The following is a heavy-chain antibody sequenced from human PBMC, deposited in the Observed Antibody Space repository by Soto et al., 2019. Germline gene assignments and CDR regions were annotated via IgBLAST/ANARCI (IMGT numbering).Heavy chain of an antibody. D-gene: IGHD3-22*01. Sequence: EVQMVESGGGLVQPGGSLRISCAVSGFTFSSYWMSWVRQALGKGLEWVATIKQDESEKYYVDSVKGRFTVSRDNAKNSLYLQMNSLRAEDTAVYYCARGDYFDRRFDYWGQGTLVTVSS. V-gene: IGHV3-7*03. CDR2: IKQDESEK. CDR1: GFTFSSYW. CDR3: ARGDYFDRRFDY. J-gene: IGHJ4*02.